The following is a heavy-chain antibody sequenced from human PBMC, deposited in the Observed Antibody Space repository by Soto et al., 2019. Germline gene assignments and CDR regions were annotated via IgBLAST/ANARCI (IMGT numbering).Heavy chain of an antibody. D-gene: IGHD6-6*01. CDR3: AKDLTRQLAYWLDP. CDR2: IDAHSGGT. CDR1: GFSFTGYY. J-gene: IGHJ5*02. V-gene: IGHV1-2*02. Sequence: ASVKVSCKASGFSFTGYYIHWLRQAPGQGLEWMGWIDAHSGGTEYAQKFQGRVTLTRDTSIATAYLTLTSLTSDDTALYYCAKDLTRQLAYWLDPWGQGTQVTVSS.